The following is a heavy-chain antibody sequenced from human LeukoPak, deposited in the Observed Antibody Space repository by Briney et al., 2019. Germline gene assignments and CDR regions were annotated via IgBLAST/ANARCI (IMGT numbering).Heavy chain of an antibody. D-gene: IGHD3-22*01. J-gene: IGHJ4*02. V-gene: IGHV3-33*01. CDR3: TRDRSSVYFDY. CDR2: IWYDGSNK. CDR1: GFTFKNHG. Sequence: SLRLSCEASGFTFKNHGMHWVRQAPGKGLEWVAVIWYDGSNKYYADSVKGRFTISRDNSKNTLYLQMNSLRAEDTAVYYCTRDRSSVYFDYWGQGTLVIVSS.